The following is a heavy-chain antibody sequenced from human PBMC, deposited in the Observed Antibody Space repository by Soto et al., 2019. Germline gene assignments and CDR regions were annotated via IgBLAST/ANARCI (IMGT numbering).Heavy chain of an antibody. D-gene: IGHD3-10*01. CDR3: AKDRGRPDAFNI. CDR1: GYNFGGFW. J-gene: IGHJ3*02. V-gene: IGHV3-74*01. Sequence: PGRSLRLSCAGPGYNFGGFWMHWVRQAPGKGLVWVSRIDNGGTNTVYADAVKGRFTISRDNAKNTLYLQMNSLRAEDTAVYYCAKDRGRPDAFNIWGQGTMVTVSS. CDR2: IDNGGTNT.